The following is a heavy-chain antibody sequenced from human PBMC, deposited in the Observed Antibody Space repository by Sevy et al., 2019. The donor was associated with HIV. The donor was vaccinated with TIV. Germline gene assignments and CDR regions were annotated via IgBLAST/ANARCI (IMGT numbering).Heavy chain of an antibody. J-gene: IGHJ4*02. CDR1: GGTFSSYA. CDR3: ARDNGGLFDY. D-gene: IGHD7-27*01. CDR2: IIPIFGTA. V-gene: IGHV1-69*13. Sequence: ASVKVSCKASGGTFSSYAIRWVRQAPGQGLEWMGGIIPIFGTANYAQKFQGRVTITADESTSTAYMELSSLRSEDTAVYYCARDNGGLFDYWGQGTLVTVSS.